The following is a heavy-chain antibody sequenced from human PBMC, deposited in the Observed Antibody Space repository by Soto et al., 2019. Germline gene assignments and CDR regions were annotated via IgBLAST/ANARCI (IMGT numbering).Heavy chain of an antibody. CDR2: INAGNGNT. Sequence: ASVKVSCKASGYTFSSYAMHWVRQAPGQRLEWMGWINAGNGNTKYSQKFQGRVTITRDTSASTAYMELSSLRAEDTAVYYCATWGGIASPTYDGSQAPYDFWGQGTLVTVSS. J-gene: IGHJ4*02. CDR1: GYTFSSYA. D-gene: IGHD3-16*01. V-gene: IGHV1-3*01. CDR3: ATWGGIASPTYDGSQAPYDF.